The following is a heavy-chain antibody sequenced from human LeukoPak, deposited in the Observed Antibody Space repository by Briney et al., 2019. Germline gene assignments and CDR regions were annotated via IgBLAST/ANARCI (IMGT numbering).Heavy chain of an antibody. Sequence: GGSLRLSCAASGFTFSSYAMPWVRQAPGKGLEWVAVISYDGSNKYYADSVKGRFTISRDNSKNTLYLQMNSLRAEDTAVYYCARDPWSAGALRYFDWLLFLGYFDYWGQGTLVTVSS. J-gene: IGHJ4*02. V-gene: IGHV3-30-3*01. CDR1: GFTFSSYA. CDR3: ARDPWSAGALRYFDWLLFLGYFDY. CDR2: ISYDGSNK. D-gene: IGHD3-9*01.